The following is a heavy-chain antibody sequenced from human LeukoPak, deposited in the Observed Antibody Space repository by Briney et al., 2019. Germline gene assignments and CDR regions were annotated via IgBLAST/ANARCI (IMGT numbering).Heavy chain of an antibody. CDR3: ASELRYYFTMDV. V-gene: IGHV3-73*01. CDR1: GFTFSGAA. D-gene: IGHD3-10*01. CDR2: IRSKPNNYAA. Sequence: GGSLRLSCVASGFTFSGAAIHWVRQASGKGLEWVGRIRSKPNNYAAAYGASVKGRFTISRDDSENTAYLQMNSLKSDDTAVYFCASELRYYFTMDVWGQGTTVTVSS. J-gene: IGHJ6*02.